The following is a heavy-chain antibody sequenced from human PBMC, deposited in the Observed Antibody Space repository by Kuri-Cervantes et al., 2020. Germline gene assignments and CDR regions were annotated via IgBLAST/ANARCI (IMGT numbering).Heavy chain of an antibody. Sequence: GSLRLSCAVYGGSFSGYYWSWIRQPPGKGLEWIGEINHSGSTNYNPSLKSRVTISVDTSKNQFSLKLSSVTAADTAVYYCARHEGEGVYFDYWGQGTLVTFSS. J-gene: IGHJ4*02. V-gene: IGHV4-34*01. CDR3: ARHEGEGVYFDY. CDR2: INHSGST. CDR1: GGSFSGYY. D-gene: IGHD3-16*01.